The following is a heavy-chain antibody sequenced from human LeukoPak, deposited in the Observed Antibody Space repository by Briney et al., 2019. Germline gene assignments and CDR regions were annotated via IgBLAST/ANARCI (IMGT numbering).Heavy chain of an antibody. CDR1: GGSISSYY. CDR2: IYTSGST. D-gene: IGHD1-7*01. V-gene: IGHV4-4*09. CDR3: VRNWDNWNSNWFDP. J-gene: IGHJ5*02. Sequence: SETLSLTCTVSGGSISSYYWSWIRQPPGKGLEWIGYIYTSGSTNYNPSLKSRVTISVDTSKNQFSLKLSSVTAADTAVYYCVRNWDNWNSNWFDPWGQGTLVTVSS.